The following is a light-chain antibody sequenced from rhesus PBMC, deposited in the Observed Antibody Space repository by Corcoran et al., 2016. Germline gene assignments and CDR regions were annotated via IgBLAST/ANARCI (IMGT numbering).Light chain of an antibody. CDR2: GSS. J-gene: IGKJ3*01. CDR3: QKYSSSPFT. V-gene: IGKV3-53*02. CDR1: QSVSSY. Sequence: QVILTQSPATLSLSPGERATLSCRASQSVSSYLACYQQKPGQAPKLLIYGSSSSATGIPDRFSGSGSGTEFTLTISSLEPEDFAVYYCQKYSSSPFTFGPGTKLDIK.